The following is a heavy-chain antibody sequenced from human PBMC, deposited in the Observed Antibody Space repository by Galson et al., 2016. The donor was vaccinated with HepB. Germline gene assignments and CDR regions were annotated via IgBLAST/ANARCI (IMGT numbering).Heavy chain of an antibody. V-gene: IGHV1-69*06. CDR2: LVPIFHTP. CDR3: ASQLTRRGAYELDL. D-gene: IGHD1-1*01. J-gene: IGHJ5*02. CDR1: GGTFSTSA. Sequence: SVKVSCKASGGTFSTSAIGWVRQAPGQGLEWMGGLVPIFHTPTYAQKFQGRVTVTEDKSTSTAYMELSSLRTDDTAVYYCASQLTRRGAYELDLWGQGTLVTVSS.